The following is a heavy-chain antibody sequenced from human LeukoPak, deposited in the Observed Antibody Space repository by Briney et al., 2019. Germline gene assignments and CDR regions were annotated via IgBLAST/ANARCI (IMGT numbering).Heavy chain of an antibody. CDR3: AKWGAQSGNYRVVDC. Sequence: GSLRLSCAASGFTFNNYAMTWVRQAPGRGLEWVSALTASGGSTYYADSVKGRFTISRDNSKNTLYLQMSSLRAEDTAVYYCAKWGAQSGNYRVVDCWGRGTLVTVSS. CDR1: GFTFNNYA. V-gene: IGHV3-23*01. J-gene: IGHJ4*02. D-gene: IGHD3-10*01. CDR2: LTASGGST.